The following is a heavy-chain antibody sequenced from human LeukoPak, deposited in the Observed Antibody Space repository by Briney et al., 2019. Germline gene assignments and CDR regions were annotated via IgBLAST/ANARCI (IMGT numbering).Heavy chain of an antibody. J-gene: IGHJ4*02. V-gene: IGHV4-4*02. CDR3: AREGGPYRPLDY. CDR2: VNPQGST. CDR1: GGSISNTNW. Sequence: SETLSLTCGVSGGSISNTNWWTWVRQPPGKGLEWIGEVNPQGSTNYNPSLKSRVAISVDKSENHISLKLTSATAADTAVYYCAREGGPYRPLDYSGQGTLVTVAS.